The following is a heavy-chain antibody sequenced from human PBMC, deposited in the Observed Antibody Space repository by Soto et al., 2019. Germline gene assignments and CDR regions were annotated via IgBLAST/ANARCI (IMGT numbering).Heavy chain of an antibody. V-gene: IGHV4-31*03. CDR2: IYYSGST. D-gene: IGHD3-22*01. Sequence: LSLTCTVSCGSISSGGYYWSWIRQHPGKGLEWIGYIYYSGSTYYNPSLKSRVTISVDTSKNQFSLKLSSVTAADTAVYYCARWGSSGYYYGFDYWGQGTLVTVSS. CDR3: ARWGSSGYYYGFDY. J-gene: IGHJ4*02. CDR1: CGSISSGGYY.